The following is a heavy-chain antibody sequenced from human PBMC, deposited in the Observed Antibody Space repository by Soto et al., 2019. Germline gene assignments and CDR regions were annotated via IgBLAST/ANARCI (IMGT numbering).Heavy chain of an antibody. CDR1: GYTFTSYG. D-gene: IGHD1-26*01. V-gene: IGHV1-18*01. Sequence: ASVKVSCKASGYTFTSYGISWVRQATGQGLEWMGWISAYNGNTNYAQKLQGRVTMTTDTSTSTAYMELRSLRSEDTAVYSCAGFKWADNWFDPWGQGTLVTVSS. J-gene: IGHJ5*02. CDR2: ISAYNGNT. CDR3: AGFKWADNWFDP.